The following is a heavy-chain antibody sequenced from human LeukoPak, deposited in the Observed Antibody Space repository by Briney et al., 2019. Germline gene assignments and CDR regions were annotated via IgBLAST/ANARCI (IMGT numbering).Heavy chain of an antibody. CDR1: GFTFNSYW. CDR3: AKDLGATPHYFDY. CDR2: IKQDGRDK. Sequence: GGSLRLSCAASGFTFNSYWMTWVRQAPGKGLEWVANIKQDGRDKHYMGSVKGRFIISRDNAKNSLYLQMNSLRAEDTAVYYCAKDLGATPHYFDYWGQGTLVTVSS. V-gene: IGHV3-7*01. J-gene: IGHJ4*02. D-gene: IGHD1-26*01.